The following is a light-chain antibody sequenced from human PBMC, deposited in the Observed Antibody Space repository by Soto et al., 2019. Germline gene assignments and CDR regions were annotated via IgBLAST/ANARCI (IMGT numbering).Light chain of an antibody. J-gene: IGKJ1*01. Sequence: DIQMTQSPFTLSASVGDRVTITCRASQSINSWLAWYQQKPGKAPNLLIYGASSLQSVVPSRFSGSGSGTEFTLTINSLQPDDFATYYCQQYNSDSATFGQGTKVDIK. CDR1: QSINSW. CDR2: GAS. CDR3: QQYNSDSAT. V-gene: IGKV1-5*01.